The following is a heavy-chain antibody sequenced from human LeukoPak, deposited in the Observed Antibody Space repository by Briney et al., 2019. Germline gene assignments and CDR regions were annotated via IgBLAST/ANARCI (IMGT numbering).Heavy chain of an antibody. D-gene: IGHD7-27*01. J-gene: IGHJ4*02. CDR3: ASRKLGNDY. CDR2: IYHTGST. CDR1: GGSISSGGHS. Sequence: SETLSLTCAVSGGSISSGGHSWSWIRQPPGKGLEWIGYIYHTGSTSYSPSLKSRFTISADTSQNQFSLKLSSVTAADTAVYYCASRKLGNDYWGQGTLVTVSS. V-gene: IGHV4-61*08.